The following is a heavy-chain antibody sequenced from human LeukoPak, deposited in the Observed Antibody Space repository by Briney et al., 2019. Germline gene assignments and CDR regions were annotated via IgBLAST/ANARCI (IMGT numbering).Heavy chain of an antibody. CDR3: TISSANSGSYYYYYGMDV. J-gene: IGHJ6*02. Sequence: GGSLRLSCAASGFTFSNAWMSWVRQAPGKGLEWVGRIKSKTDGGTTDYAAPVKGRFTISRDDSKNTLYLQMNSLKTEDTAVYYCTISSANSGSYYYYYGMDVWGQGTTVTVSS. CDR1: GFTFSNAW. V-gene: IGHV3-15*01. CDR2: IKSKTDGGTT. D-gene: IGHD1-26*01.